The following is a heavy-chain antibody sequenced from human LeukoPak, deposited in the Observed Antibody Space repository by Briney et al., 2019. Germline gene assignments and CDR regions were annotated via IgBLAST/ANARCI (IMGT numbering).Heavy chain of an antibody. D-gene: IGHD4-11*01. V-gene: IGHV3-21*01. CDR3: ARLADYGNYGPREYLDF. J-gene: IGHJ4*02. CDR2: ISSSSSSI. Sequence: PGGSLRLSCAASGFTFSSYGMNWVRQAPGKGLEWVSSISSSSSSIYYADSLKGRFTISRDNAKTSLYLQMNSLRAEDTAVYYCARLADYGNYGPREYLDFWGQGTLVTVSS. CDR1: GFTFSSYG.